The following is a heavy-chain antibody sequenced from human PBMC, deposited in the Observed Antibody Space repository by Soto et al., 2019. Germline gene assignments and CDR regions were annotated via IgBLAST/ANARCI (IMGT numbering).Heavy chain of an antibody. CDR2: IYYSWST. Sequence: QVQLQESGPGLVKPSQTLSLTCTVSGGSISSGGYYWSWIRQHPGKGLEWIGYIYYSWSTYYNPSLKSRVTISVDTSKNQFPLKLSSVTAADTAVYYCARGYVWARYFDYWGQGTLVTVSS. CDR3: ARGYVWARYFDY. CDR1: GGSISSGGYY. V-gene: IGHV4-31*03. D-gene: IGHD3-16*01. J-gene: IGHJ4*02.